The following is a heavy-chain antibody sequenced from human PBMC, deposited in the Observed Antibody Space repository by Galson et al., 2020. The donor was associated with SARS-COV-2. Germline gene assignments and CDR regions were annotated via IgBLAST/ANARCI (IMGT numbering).Heavy chain of an antibody. D-gene: IGHD3-22*01. J-gene: IGHJ3*01. CDR3: VKDIGDYYDTSGYYGAFDL. CDR2: INWNSGSI. V-gene: IGHV3-9*01. CDR1: TFTFEHYA. Sequence: SLKISCAASTFTFEHYAMHWVRQAPGTGPESVSGINWNSGSIGYADSVKGRFTISRDNANNSLYLQMNSMRAEDTALYYCVKDIGDYYDTSGYYGAFDLWGQGTLVTVS.